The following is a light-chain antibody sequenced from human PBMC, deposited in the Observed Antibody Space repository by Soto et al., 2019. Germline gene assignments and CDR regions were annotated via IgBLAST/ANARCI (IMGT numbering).Light chain of an antibody. CDR3: ASYTRTTTLV. V-gene: IGLV2-14*01. CDR2: DVN. J-gene: IGLJ2*01. CDR1: ISDIGGYNF. Sequence: QSALTQPASVSGSPGQSITISCNGTISDIGGYNFISWYQHHPGKAPKLVIYDVNNRPSGISYRFSGSKSGNTASLTISGLQAEDEADYHCASYTRTTTLVFGGGTKLTVL.